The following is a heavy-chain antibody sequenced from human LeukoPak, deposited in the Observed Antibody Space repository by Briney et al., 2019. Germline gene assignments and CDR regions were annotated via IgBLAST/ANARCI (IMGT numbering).Heavy chain of an antibody. Sequence: GESLKISCKGSGYSFTSYWIGWVRQAPGKGLEWVAVIWYDGSNKYYADSVKGRFTISRDNSKNTLYLQMNSLRAEDTAVYYCARVGNYVDYYYGMDVWGQGTTVTVSS. J-gene: IGHJ6*02. D-gene: IGHD1-7*01. CDR2: IWYDGSNK. CDR1: GYSFTSYW. CDR3: ARVGNYVDYYYGMDV. V-gene: IGHV3-33*01.